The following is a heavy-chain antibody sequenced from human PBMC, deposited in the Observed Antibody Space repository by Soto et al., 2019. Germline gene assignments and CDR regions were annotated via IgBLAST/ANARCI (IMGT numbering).Heavy chain of an antibody. CDR1: GFTFDDYA. CDR3: AKDSSTSSSHTEYPFDY. J-gene: IGHJ4*02. Sequence: GGSLRLSCADSGFTFDDYAMHWVRQAPGKGLEWLSGISWNSGSIGYADCVKGGFTVSRDNAKYALYLEIDSMRAEDTALYCCAKDSSTSSSHTEYPFDYWGQGTLVNVSS. CDR2: ISWNSGSI. D-gene: IGHD6-6*01. V-gene: IGHV3-9*01.